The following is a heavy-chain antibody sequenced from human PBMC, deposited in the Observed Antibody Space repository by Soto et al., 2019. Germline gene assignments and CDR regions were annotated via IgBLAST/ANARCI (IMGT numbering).Heavy chain of an antibody. D-gene: IGHD3-10*01. J-gene: IGHJ4*02. CDR1: GFPFCTYA. V-gene: IGHV3-30*18. CDR3: AKDFASSPEYYFDY. CDR2: ISYDGSNK. Sequence: RLSCAPSGFPFCTYAMPWIRQAPGKGLEWVAVISYDGSNKSYADSVKGRFTISSDNSKNTLYLQMNSLRAEDAAVYYCAKDFASSPEYYFDYWGQGTLVTV.